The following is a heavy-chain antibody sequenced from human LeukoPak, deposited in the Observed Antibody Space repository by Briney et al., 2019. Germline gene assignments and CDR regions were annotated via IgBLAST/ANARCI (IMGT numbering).Heavy chain of an antibody. Sequence: PGGSLRLSCAASGFTFSSHSMNWVRQAPGKGLEWVSYISSSSSTIYYADSVKGRFTISRDNAKNSLYLQMNSLRAEDTAVYYCARDTTVTTHDYWGQGTLVTVSS. V-gene: IGHV3-48*01. D-gene: IGHD4-17*01. J-gene: IGHJ4*02. CDR3: ARDTTVTTHDY. CDR2: ISSSSSTI. CDR1: GFTFSSHS.